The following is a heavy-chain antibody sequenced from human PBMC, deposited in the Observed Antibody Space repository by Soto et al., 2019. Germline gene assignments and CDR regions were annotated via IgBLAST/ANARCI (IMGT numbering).Heavy chain of an antibody. CDR1: GVTFGSYA. CDR2: ISGSGGST. Sequence: GGSLRLSCAASGVTFGSYAMSWVGQAPGKGLEWVSGISGSGGSTKYAGSVEGRFTFSRDNSKNTLYLQMNSLRAEDTAVYFCAKDSATSGWYYFDYWGQGTLVSVPQ. V-gene: IGHV3-23*01. J-gene: IGHJ4*02. CDR3: AKDSATSGWYYFDY. D-gene: IGHD6-19*01.